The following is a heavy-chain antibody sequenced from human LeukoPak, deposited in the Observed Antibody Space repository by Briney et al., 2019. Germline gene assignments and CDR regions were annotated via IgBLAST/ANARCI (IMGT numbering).Heavy chain of an antibody. CDR3: ARDGFVGAADY. D-gene: IGHD6-13*01. Sequence: GGSLRLSCAASEFIFSGYWMNWVRQAPGKGLEWVANIKQDGSERQYVDSVRGRFTISRDSAKNSLYLQMNSLRVEDTAVYYCARDGFVGAADYWGQGTLVTVSS. CDR2: IKQDGSER. CDR1: EFIFSGYW. J-gene: IGHJ4*02. V-gene: IGHV3-7*01.